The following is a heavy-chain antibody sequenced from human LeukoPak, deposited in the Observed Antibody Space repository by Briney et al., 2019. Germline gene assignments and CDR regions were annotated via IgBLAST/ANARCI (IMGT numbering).Heavy chain of an antibody. V-gene: IGHV3-23*01. CDR1: GFTFSSYA. CDR3: AKGVLRTGGDY. Sequence: GGSLRLSCAASGFTFSSYAMTWVRQAPGKGLEGVSSIIGSGSNTYYADSVKGRFTISRDNSKNTLYLQMNSLRAEDTAVYYCAKGVLRTGGDYWGQGTLVTVSS. CDR2: IIGSGSNT. D-gene: IGHD3-16*01. J-gene: IGHJ4*02.